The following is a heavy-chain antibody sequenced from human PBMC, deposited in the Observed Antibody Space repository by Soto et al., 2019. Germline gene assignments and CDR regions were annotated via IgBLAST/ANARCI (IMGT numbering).Heavy chain of an antibody. J-gene: IGHJ4*02. V-gene: IGHV3-15*01. CDR2: IKSKTDGGTT. D-gene: IGHD6-13*01. CDR3: TTDGVAAAGLNY. Sequence: VGSLRLSCAASGFTFSNAWMSWVRQAPGKGLEWVGCIKSKTDGGTTDYAAPVKGRFTISRDDSKNTLYMEMNSLKPDPTAVYYCTTDGVAAAGLNYWGQGTLVTVSS. CDR1: GFTFSNAW.